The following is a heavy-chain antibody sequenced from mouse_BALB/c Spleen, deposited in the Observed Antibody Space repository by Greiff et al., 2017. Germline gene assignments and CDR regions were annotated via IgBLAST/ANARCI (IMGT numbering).Heavy chain of an antibody. V-gene: IGHV3-6*02. J-gene: IGHJ2*01. CDR2: ISYDGSN. CDR3: ARDGSSYFFDY. D-gene: IGHD1-1*01. Sequence: DVQLQESGPGLVKPSQSLSLTCSVTGYSITSGYYWNWIRQFPGNKLEWMGYISYDGSNNYNPSLKNRISITRDTSKNQFFLKLNSVTTEDTATYYCARDGSSYFFDYWGQGTTLTVSS. CDR1: GYSITSGYY.